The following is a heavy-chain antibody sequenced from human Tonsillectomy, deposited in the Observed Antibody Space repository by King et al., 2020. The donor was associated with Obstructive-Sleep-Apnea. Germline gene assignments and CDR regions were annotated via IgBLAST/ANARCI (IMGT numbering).Heavy chain of an antibody. CDR3: AARYFQWSSQTYFGLHV. D-gene: IGHD3-9*01. CDR1: VASISSSSYY. J-gene: IGHJ6*02. Sequence: QLQESGPGLVKPSETLSLKCTVSVASISSSSYYWGWVRQPPVKGREWIASIYYSGTTYFNPSPESGVTIFADTSKNQFSVNLSSVTAADPAVYYCAARYFQWSSQTYFGLHVWGRGTTVTVSS. V-gene: IGHV4-39*01. CDR2: IYYSGTT.